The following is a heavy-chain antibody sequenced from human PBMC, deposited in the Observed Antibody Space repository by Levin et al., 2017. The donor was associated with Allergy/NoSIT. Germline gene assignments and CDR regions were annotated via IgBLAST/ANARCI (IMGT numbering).Heavy chain of an antibody. V-gene: IGHV1-2*02. CDR2: INPNSGGT. CDR3: TREGTNSGPFH. CDR1: GYTFTGYY. Sequence: GGSLRLSCKTSGYTFTGYYIHWVRQAPGQGPEWMGWINPNSGGTNSAQRFQGRVTMTRDTSISTAYMELSSLTSGDTAVYYCTREGTNSGPFHWGQGTLVTVSS. D-gene: IGHD6-25*01. J-gene: IGHJ1*01.